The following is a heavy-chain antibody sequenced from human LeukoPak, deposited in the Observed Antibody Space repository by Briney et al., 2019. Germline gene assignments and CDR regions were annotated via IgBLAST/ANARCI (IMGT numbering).Heavy chain of an antibody. CDR1: GGSISSSNW. V-gene: IGHV4-4*02. Sequence: SETLSLTCAVSGGSISSSNWWSWVRQPPGKGLEWIGRISSSGSTNYNPSLKSRVTISVDTSKNQFSLKLSSVTAADTAVYFCARGPYSYDSSGAFDIWGQGTMVTVSS. D-gene: IGHD3-22*01. J-gene: IGHJ3*02. CDR3: ARGPYSYDSSGAFDI. CDR2: ISSSGST.